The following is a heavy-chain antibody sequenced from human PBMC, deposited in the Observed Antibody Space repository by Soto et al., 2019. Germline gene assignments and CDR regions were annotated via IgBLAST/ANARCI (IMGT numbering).Heavy chain of an antibody. CDR1: GFTFSSYA. CDR2: ISYDGSNK. Sequence: GGSLRLSCAASGFTFSSYAMHWVRQAPGKGLEWVAVISYDGSNKYYADSVKGRFTISRDNPKNTLYLQMNSLRAEDTAVYYCAREGYSYGYANYYGMDVWGQGTTVTVSS. D-gene: IGHD5-18*01. CDR3: AREGYSYGYANYYGMDV. V-gene: IGHV3-30-3*01. J-gene: IGHJ6*02.